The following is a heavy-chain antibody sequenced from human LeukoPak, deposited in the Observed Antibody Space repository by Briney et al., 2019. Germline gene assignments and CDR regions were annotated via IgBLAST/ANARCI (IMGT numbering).Heavy chain of an antibody. CDR3: ARGGYYDSSGYYSGAFDI. J-gene: IGHJ3*02. V-gene: IGHV3-48*01. D-gene: IGHD3-22*01. CDR1: GFTFSSYS. Sequence: GGSLRLSCAASGFTFSSYSMNWVRQAPGKGLEWVSYISSSSSTIYYADSVKGRFTISRDNAKNSLYLQMNSLRAEDTAVYYCARGGYYDSSGYYSGAFDIWGQGTMVTVSS. CDR2: ISSSSSTI.